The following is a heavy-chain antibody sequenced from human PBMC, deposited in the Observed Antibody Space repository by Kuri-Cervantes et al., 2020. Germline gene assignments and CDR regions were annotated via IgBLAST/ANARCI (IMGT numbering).Heavy chain of an antibody. CDR3: ARAPHCSSTSCSGDYFDY. J-gene: IGHJ4*02. Sequence: SETLSLTCTVSGGSITSYYWNWIRQPPGKGLEWIGYIYYNGITNYNPSLKSRVTISVDTSKNQFSLKLSSVTAADTAVYYCARAPHCSSTSCSGDYFDYWGQGTLVTVSS. CDR1: GGSITSYY. CDR2: IYYNGIT. V-gene: IGHV4-59*12. D-gene: IGHD2-2*01.